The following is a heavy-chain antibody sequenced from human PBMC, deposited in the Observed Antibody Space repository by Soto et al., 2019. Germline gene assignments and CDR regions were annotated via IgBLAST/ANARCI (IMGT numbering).Heavy chain of an antibody. Sequence: SETLSLTCTVSGDSISTDYWSWIRQSPGKGLEWIGFIYYGGSTNYNPSLKSRVTISVETSKNQFSLKLSSVTAADTAVYSCARAVKHQSERHPTRDYWGHVTLVIVS. CDR1: GDSISTDY. J-gene: IGHJ4*01. CDR3: ARAVKHQSERHPTRDY. D-gene: IGHD1-26*01. CDR2: IYYGGST. V-gene: IGHV4-59*01.